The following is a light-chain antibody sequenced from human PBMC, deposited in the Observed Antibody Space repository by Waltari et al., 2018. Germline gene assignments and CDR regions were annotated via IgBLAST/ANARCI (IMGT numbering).Light chain of an antibody. V-gene: IGKV1-8*01. CDR3: QQYFSYPYT. Sequence: AIRMTLSPSSFSASTGDRVTITCRASQGISSYLAWYQQKPGDTPKLLIYAASTLRGGVPSRFSGSGSGTDFTLTINCLQSEDFATYYCQQYFSYPYTFGQGTKLEIK. CDR1: QGISSY. CDR2: AAS. J-gene: IGKJ2*01.